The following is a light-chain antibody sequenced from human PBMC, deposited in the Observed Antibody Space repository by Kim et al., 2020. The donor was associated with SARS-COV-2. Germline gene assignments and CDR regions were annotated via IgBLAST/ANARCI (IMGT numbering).Light chain of an antibody. V-gene: IGKV1-33*01. J-gene: IGKJ4*01. CDR2: DAS. CDR1: QDINNY. Sequence: ATAGDRVTITCQASQDINNYLNWYQQKPGKAPKLLIYDASNLETGVPSRFGGSGSGTDFTFTISGLQPEDIATYFCQQYDILPITFGGGTKVEIK. CDR3: QQYDILPIT.